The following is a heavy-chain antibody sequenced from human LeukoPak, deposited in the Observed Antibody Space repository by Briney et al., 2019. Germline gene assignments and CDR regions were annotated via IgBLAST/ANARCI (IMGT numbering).Heavy chain of an antibody. CDR3: ARDNYYSIDY. CDR2: IRQDGRDN. J-gene: IGHJ4*02. V-gene: IGHV3-7*01. D-gene: IGHD1-26*01. Sequence: PGGSLRLSCAGSGFTCSSYWMSWVRQAPGKGLEWLANIRQDGRDNYYADSVKGRFTLSRDNAKNTVYLQMSGLRADDTAVYYCARDNYYSIDYWGQGTLVTVSS. CDR1: GFTCSSYW.